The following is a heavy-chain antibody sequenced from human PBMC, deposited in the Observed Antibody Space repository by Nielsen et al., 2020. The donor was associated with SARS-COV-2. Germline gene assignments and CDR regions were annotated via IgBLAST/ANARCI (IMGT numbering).Heavy chain of an antibody. Sequence: SETLSLTCTVSGGSISGGSYYWGWIRQAPGKGLEWIANIYYTGSTNYNPSLKSRVTISVDTSKNQFSLKLDSVTAADTAVYYCARHYHDFWSGYLAASWFDPWGQGTPVTVSS. CDR3: ARHYHDFWSGYLAASWFDP. CDR2: IYYTGST. J-gene: IGHJ5*02. V-gene: IGHV4-39*01. CDR1: GGSISGGSYY. D-gene: IGHD3-3*01.